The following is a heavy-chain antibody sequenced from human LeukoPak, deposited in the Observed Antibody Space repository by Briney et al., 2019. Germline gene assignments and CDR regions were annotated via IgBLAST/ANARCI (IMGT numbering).Heavy chain of an antibody. CDR3: AREGGGYGGLNYYYYGMDV. CDR1: GFTFSSYG. CDR2: IWYDGSNK. V-gene: IGHV3-33*01. J-gene: IGHJ6*02. D-gene: IGHD4-23*01. Sequence: PGRSLRLSCAASGFTFSSYGMHWVRQAPGKGLEWVAVIWYDGSNKHYADSVKGRFTISRDNSKNTLYLQMNSLRAEDTAVYYCAREGGGYGGLNYYYYGMDVWGQGTTVTVSS.